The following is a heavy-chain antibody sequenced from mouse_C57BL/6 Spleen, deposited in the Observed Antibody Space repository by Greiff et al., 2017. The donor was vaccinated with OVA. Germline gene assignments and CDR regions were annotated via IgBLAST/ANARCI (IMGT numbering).Heavy chain of an antibody. V-gene: IGHV1-39*01. D-gene: IGHD2-4*01. J-gene: IGHJ4*01. CDR3: ARETHYDYDEAVYAMDY. CDR2: INPNYGTT. CDR1: GYSFTDYN. Sequence: VQLQQSGPELVKPGASVKISCKASGYSFTDYNMNWVKQSNGKSLEWIGVINPNYGTTSYNQKFKGKATLTVDQSSSTAYMQLNSLTSEDSAVYYCARETHYDYDEAVYAMDYWGQGTSVTVSS.